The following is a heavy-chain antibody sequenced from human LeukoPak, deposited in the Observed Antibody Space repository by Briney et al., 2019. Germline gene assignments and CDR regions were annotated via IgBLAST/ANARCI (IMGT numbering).Heavy chain of an antibody. Sequence: PGGSLGLSCAASGFTFSSYAMIWVRQAPGKGLEWLSAISGSGDSTYYADSVKGRFTISRDNSKNTLYLQINSLRADGTAVYYCAKQFSSAVGSAVDCWGQGTLVTVSS. CDR3: AKQFSSAVGSAVDC. CDR1: GFTFSSYA. D-gene: IGHD2-15*01. CDR2: ISGSGDST. V-gene: IGHV3-23*01. J-gene: IGHJ4*02.